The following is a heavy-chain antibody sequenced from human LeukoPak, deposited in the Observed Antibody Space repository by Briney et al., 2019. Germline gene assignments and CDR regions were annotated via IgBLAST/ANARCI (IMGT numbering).Heavy chain of an antibody. V-gene: IGHV3-30*02. J-gene: IGHJ4*02. CDR3: AKDGVGTSTAAY. D-gene: IGHD1-26*01. Sequence: QPGGSLRLSCKASGFSFSSYGMHWVRQGPGKGLEWVAFIRYDGSDKYYADSVKGRFTISRDNSNNILYLQLNSLRPEDTAVFYCAKDGVGTSTAAYWGQGALVTVSS. CDR1: GFSFSSYG. CDR2: IRYDGSDK.